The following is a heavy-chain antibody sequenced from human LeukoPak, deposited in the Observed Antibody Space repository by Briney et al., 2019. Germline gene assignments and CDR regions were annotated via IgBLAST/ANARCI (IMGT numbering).Heavy chain of an antibody. CDR2: INWNGGST. J-gene: IGHJ4*02. CDR3: ARETITMVRGVPLFDY. Sequence: GGSLRLSCAASGFTFDGYGMSWVRQAPGKGLEWVSGINWNGGSTGYADSVKGRFTISRDNAKNSLYLQMNSLRAEDTALYYCARETITMVRGVPLFDYWGQGTLVTVSS. V-gene: IGHV3-20*04. CDR1: GFTFDGYG. D-gene: IGHD3-10*01.